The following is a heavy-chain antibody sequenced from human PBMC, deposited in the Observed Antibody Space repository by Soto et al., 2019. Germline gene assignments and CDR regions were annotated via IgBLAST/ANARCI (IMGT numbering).Heavy chain of an antibody. CDR1: GFTFSSFP. CDR2: ISSNGVNT. CDR3: ARANSGWYGPFDY. D-gene: IGHD6-19*01. V-gene: IGHV3-64*01. J-gene: IGHJ4*02. Sequence: EVQLVESGGGLVQPGGSLRLSCAASGFTFSSFPMHWVRQAPGKGLEYVSAISSNGVNTYSANSVKGRFTISRDNSKNTLYLQMGSLRAEDIAVYYCARANSGWYGPFDYWGQGTLVTVSS.